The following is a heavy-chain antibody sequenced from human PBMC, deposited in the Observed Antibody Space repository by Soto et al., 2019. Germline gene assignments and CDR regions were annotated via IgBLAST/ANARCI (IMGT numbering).Heavy chain of an antibody. Sequence: QVQLQQWGAGLLKPSETLSLTCAVYGGSFSGYYWSWIRQPPGKGLEWIGEINHSGSTNYNPSLKSRVTISVDTSKNQFSLKLSSVTAADTAVYYCARGHKGYPDYWGQGTLVTVSS. CDR1: GGSFSGYY. J-gene: IGHJ4*02. CDR2: INHSGST. V-gene: IGHV4-34*01. D-gene: IGHD6-13*01. CDR3: ARGHKGYPDY.